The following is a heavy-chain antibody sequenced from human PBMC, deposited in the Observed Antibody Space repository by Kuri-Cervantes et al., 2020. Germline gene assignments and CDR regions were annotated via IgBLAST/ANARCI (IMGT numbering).Heavy chain of an antibody. D-gene: IGHD4-11*01. Sequence: SETLSLTCTVSGGSISSSSYYWGWIRQPQGKGLEWIGSIYYSGSTYYSPSLKSRVTISVDTSKSQFSLKLTSVTATDTGIYYCARTSRNAHHNWFDPWGHGALVTVSS. CDR1: GGSISSSSYY. CDR2: IYYSGST. J-gene: IGHJ5*02. CDR3: ARTSRNAHHNWFDP. V-gene: IGHV4-39*01.